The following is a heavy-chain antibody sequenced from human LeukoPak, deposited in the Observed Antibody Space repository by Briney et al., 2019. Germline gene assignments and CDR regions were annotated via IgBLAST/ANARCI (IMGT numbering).Heavy chain of an antibody. CDR3: ASNPPAFITGTTLLDY. J-gene: IGHJ4*02. CDR2: IYYSGST. V-gene: IGHV4-39*01. Sequence: PSETLSLNCTVSGGSISSSSYYWGWIRQPPGKGLEWIGSIYYSGSTYYNPSLKSRVTISVDTSKNQFSLKLSSVTAADTAVYYCASNPPAFITGTTLLDYWGQGTLVTVSS. D-gene: IGHD1-7*01. CDR1: GGSISSSSYY.